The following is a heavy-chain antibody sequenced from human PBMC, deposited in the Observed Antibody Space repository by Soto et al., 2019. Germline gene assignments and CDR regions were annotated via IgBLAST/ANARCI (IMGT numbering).Heavy chain of an antibody. CDR1: GGSISSYY. Sequence: PSETLSLTCTVSGGSISSYYWSWIRQPPGKGLEWIGYIYYSGSTNYNPSLKSRVTISVDTSKNQFSLKLSSVTAADTAVYYCARDKGGVTETKVRFDPWGQGSLVT. J-gene: IGHJ5*02. CDR3: ARDKGGVTETKVRFDP. CDR2: IYYSGST. D-gene: IGHD2-21*02. V-gene: IGHV4-59*01.